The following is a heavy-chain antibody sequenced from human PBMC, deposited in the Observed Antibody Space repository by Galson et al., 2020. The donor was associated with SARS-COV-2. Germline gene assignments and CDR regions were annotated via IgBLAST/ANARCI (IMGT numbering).Heavy chain of an antibody. J-gene: IGHJ2*01. D-gene: IGHD5-12*01. V-gene: IGHV3-64D*09. Sequence: GESLKISCSASGFTFSSYVIHWVRQAPGKGLQYVSAISNNGVNTYYADSVTGRFTISRDNSKNTVYLQMSSLRVEDTAVYYCVNSDYWGYGCFVLFGRGALGSVAS. CDR2: ISNNGVNT. CDR3: VNSDYWGYGCFVL. CDR1: GFTFSSYV.